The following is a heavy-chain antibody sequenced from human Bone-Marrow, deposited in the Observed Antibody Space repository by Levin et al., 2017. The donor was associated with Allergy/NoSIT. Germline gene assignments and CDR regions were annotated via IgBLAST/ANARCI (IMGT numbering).Heavy chain of an antibody. CDR3: ARDIHYSSSWYPCFDS. V-gene: IGHV3-48*02. Sequence: LSGGSLRLSCAASGFTFSSYSMNWVRQAPGKGLEWISYITSSSGTIFYADSVRGRFTISRDNAKNSLFLEMNSLRDEDTALYFCARDIHYSSSWYPCFDSWGQGTLVTVSS. CDR1: GFTFSSYS. D-gene: IGHD6-13*01. J-gene: IGHJ4*02. CDR2: ITSSSGTI.